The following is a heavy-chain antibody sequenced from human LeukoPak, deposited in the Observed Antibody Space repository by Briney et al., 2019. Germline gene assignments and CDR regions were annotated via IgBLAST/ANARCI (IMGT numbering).Heavy chain of an antibody. J-gene: IGHJ4*02. D-gene: IGHD1-26*01. CDR2: INHSGST. CDR1: GGSFSGYY. V-gene: IGHV4-34*01. CDR3: ARENSGTSDY. Sequence: SETLSLTCAVYGGSFSGYYWSWIRQPPGKGLEWIGEINHSGSTNYNPSLKSRVTISIDTSNNQFSLKLTSVTAADTAVYYCARENSGTSDYWGQGTLVTVPS.